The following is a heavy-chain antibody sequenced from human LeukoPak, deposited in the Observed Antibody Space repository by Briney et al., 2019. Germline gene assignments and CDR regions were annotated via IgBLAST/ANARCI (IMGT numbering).Heavy chain of an antibody. J-gene: IGHJ4*02. Sequence: GGSLRLSCAASGFTFSSYWMSWVRQAPEKGLEWVANIKQDGSEKYYVDSVKGRFTISRDNAKNSLYLQMNSLRAEDTAVYYCARVIGRPGYSSSCHDYWGQGTLVTVSS. CDR3: ARVIGRPGYSSSCHDY. V-gene: IGHV3-7*01. D-gene: IGHD6-13*01. CDR1: GFTFSSYW. CDR2: IKQDGSEK.